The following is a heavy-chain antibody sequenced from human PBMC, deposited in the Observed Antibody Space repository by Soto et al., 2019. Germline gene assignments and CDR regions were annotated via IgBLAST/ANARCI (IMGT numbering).Heavy chain of an antibody. V-gene: IGHV4-59*08. CDR1: GGSISSYY. D-gene: IGHD5-18*01. J-gene: IGHJ4*02. CDR3: ARRSRGYSSGWYFDY. Sequence: SETLSLTCTVSGGSISSYYWSWIRQPPGKGLEWIGYIYYSGSTNYNPSLKSRVTISVDTSKNQFSLKLSSVTAADTAVYYCARRSRGYSSGWYFDYWGQGTLVTVSS. CDR2: IYYSGST.